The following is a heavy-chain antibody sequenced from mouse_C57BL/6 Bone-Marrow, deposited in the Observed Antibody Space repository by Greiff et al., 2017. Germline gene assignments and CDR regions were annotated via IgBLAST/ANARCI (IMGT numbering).Heavy chain of an antibody. J-gene: IGHJ4*01. V-gene: IGHV1-55*01. CDR2: IYPGSGST. D-gene: IGHD3-3*01. CDR3: ARGTAFYAMDY. CDR1: GYTFTSYW. Sequence: QVHVKQPGAELVKPGASVKMSCKASGYTFTSYWITWVKQRPGQGLEWIGDIYPGSGSTNYNEKFKSKATLTVDTSSSTAYMQLSSLTSEDSAVYYCARGTAFYAMDYWGQGTSVTVSS.